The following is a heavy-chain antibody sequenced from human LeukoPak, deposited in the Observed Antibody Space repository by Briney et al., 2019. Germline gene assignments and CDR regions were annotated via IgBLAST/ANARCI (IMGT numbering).Heavy chain of an antibody. V-gene: IGHV4-38-2*02. Sequence: SETLSLTCTVSGYSIGSGHYWAWIRHPPGKGLEIGCVYHSGTYYKSSLTSRVTISMDTSKNQFSLKLTSVTAADSAFYYCAKSSGGSGHDSWGQGTLVTVSS. CDR1: GYSIGSGHY. D-gene: IGHD6-25*01. CDR3: AKSSGGSGHDS. CDR2: VYHSGT. J-gene: IGHJ5*01.